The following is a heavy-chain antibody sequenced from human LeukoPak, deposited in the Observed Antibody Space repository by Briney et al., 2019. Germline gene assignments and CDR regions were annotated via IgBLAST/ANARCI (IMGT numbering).Heavy chain of an antibody. Sequence: PGGSLRLSCAASGFIFSSYAMSWVRQAPGKGLEWIGYIYYSGSTNYNPSLKSRVTISVDTSKNQFSLKLNSVTAADTAVYYCARDRVRGNSNPFFDYWGQGTLVAVSS. CDR2: IYYSGST. V-gene: IGHV4-59*01. CDR3: ARDRVRGNSNPFFDY. CDR1: GFIFSSYA. J-gene: IGHJ4*02. D-gene: IGHD4-11*01.